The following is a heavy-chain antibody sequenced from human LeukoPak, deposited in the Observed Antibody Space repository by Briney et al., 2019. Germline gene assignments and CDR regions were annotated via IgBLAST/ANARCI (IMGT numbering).Heavy chain of an antibody. D-gene: IGHD3-10*01. CDR1: GFTVSGNY. CDR2: IQRGGNT. J-gene: IGHJ4*02. V-gene: IGHV3-66*01. Sequence: QPGGSLRLSCAASGFTVSGNYMSWVRQAQGKGLEWLSVIQRGGNTYYADSVKGRFTISRDSSKNTVFLQKDSLRAEDTAVYYCARDPGYGLGVDYGDYWGQGTLVTVSS. CDR3: ARDPGYGLGVDYGDY.